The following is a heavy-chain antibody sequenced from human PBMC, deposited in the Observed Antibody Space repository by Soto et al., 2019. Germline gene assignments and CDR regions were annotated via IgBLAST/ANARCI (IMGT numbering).Heavy chain of an antibody. Sequence: ASVKVSCKASGYPFTSYDINWVRQATGQGLELMGWMNPNSGNTGYAQKFQGRVTMTRNTPISTAYMELSSLRSEDTAVYYCARGRDAITIFGVVTNFDNWGQGTVVTVSS. V-gene: IGHV1-8*01. J-gene: IGHJ4*02. CDR2: MNPNSGNT. D-gene: IGHD3-3*01. CDR1: GYPFTSYD. CDR3: ARGRDAITIFGVVTNFDN.